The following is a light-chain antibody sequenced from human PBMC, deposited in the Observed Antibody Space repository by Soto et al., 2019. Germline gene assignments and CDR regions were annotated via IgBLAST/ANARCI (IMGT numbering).Light chain of an antibody. CDR3: QQYGSSPPGT. CDR2: GAS. Sequence: EIVLTQSPGTLSLSPGERATLSCRASQSVSSSYLAWYQQKPGQAPRLLIYGASSRATGIPDRFSGSGSGSDSTLTISRPEPEDFAVYYCQQYGSSPPGTFGQGTKVEIK. V-gene: IGKV3-20*01. J-gene: IGKJ1*01. CDR1: QSVSSSY.